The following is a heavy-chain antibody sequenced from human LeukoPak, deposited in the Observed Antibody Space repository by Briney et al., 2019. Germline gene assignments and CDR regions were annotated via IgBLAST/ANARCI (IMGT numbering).Heavy chain of an antibody. CDR2: INPNSGGT. D-gene: IGHD1-1*01. CDR3: ARGRSRQLKLYWSDP. V-gene: IGHV1-2*02. J-gene: IGHJ5*02. CDR1: GYTFTGYY. Sequence: ASVKVSCKASGYTFTGYYMHWVRQAPGQGLEWMGWINPNSGGTNYAQKFQGRVTMTRDTSISTAYMELSRLRSDDTAVYYCARGRSRQLKLYWSDPWGQGTLVTVSS.